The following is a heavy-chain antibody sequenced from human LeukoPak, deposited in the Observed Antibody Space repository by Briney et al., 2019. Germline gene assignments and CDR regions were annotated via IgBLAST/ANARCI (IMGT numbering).Heavy chain of an antibody. V-gene: IGHV4-39*01. Sequence: SETLSLTCSVSGGSMSSSSHYWGWVRQPPGKELQWIGSLYYSGRTFYTPSLESRVTMSIDTSNNQFSLRLTSVTAADTAVYYCARPRTRLAWFDPWGQGTLVTVSS. CDR3: ARPRTRLAWFDP. CDR2: LYYSGRT. CDR1: GGSMSSSSHY. D-gene: IGHD6-19*01. J-gene: IGHJ5*02.